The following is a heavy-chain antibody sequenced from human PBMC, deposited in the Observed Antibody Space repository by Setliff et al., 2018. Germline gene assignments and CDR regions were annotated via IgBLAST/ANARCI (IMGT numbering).Heavy chain of an antibody. CDR3: ARRVGSVGIQLPDY. Sequence: ASVKVSCKASGYTFTSYDINWVRQATGQGLEWMGWMNPNSGNTGYAQKFQGRVTMTRNTSISTAYMELSSLRSGDTAVYYCARRVGSVGIQLPDYWGQGTLVTSPQ. CDR2: MNPNSGNT. J-gene: IGHJ4*02. V-gene: IGHV1-8*02. D-gene: IGHD5-18*01. CDR1: GYTFTSYD.